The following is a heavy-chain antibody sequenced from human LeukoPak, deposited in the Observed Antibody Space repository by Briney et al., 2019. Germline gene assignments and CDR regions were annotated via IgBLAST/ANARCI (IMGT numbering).Heavy chain of an antibody. CDR2: ISVRGGST. CDR1: GFTFSSYA. J-gene: IGHJ4*02. V-gene: IGHV3-23*01. D-gene: IGHD2-8*01. Sequence: GGPLRLSGAASGFTFSSYAMSGVRQAPGKGREGVSAISVRGGSTYYADSVKGRFTISRDNSKNTLYLQMNSLRAEDTAVYYCARAGHCTNGICYTADFDYWGQGTLVTVSS. CDR3: ARAGHCTNGICYTADFDY.